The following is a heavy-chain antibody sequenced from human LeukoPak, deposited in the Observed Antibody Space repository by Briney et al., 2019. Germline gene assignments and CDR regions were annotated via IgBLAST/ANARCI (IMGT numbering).Heavy chain of an antibody. CDR2: INHSGST. Sequence: SETLSLTCAVYGGSFSGYYWSWIRQPPGKGLEWIGEINHSGSTNYNPSLESRVAISVDTSKNQFSLKLSSVTAADTAVYYCARLRSRLGFHYWGQGTLGAVSS. J-gene: IGHJ4*02. CDR3: ARLRSRLGFHY. V-gene: IGHV4-34*01. CDR1: GGSFSGYY. D-gene: IGHD3-3*01.